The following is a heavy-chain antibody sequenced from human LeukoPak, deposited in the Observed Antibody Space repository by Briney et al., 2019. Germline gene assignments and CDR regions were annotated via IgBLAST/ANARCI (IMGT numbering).Heavy chain of an antibody. CDR3: AREHDYRVFDI. V-gene: IGHV3-33*08. D-gene: IGHD4-11*01. J-gene: IGHJ3*02. CDR1: GFTFSSYG. CDR2: IWYDGSNK. Sequence: PGGSLRLSCAASGFTFSSYGMHWVRQAPGKGLEWVAVIWYDGSNKYYADSVKGRFTISRDNSKNTLYLQMNSLRAEDTAVYYCAREHDYRVFDIWGQGTMVTVSS.